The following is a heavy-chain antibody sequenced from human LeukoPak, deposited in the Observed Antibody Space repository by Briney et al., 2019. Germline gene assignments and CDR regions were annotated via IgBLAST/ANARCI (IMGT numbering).Heavy chain of an antibody. CDR2: ISYDGSNK. V-gene: IGHV3-30*04. D-gene: IGHD3-22*01. J-gene: IGHJ4*02. CDR3: ARAHYDSSGYYWEHFDY. CDR1: GFTFSSYA. Sequence: GGSLRLSCAASGFTFSSYAMHWVRQAPGKGLEWVAVISYDGSNKYYVDSVKGRFTISRDNSKNTLYLQMNSLRAEDTAVYYCARAHYDSSGYYWEHFDYWGQGTLVTVSS.